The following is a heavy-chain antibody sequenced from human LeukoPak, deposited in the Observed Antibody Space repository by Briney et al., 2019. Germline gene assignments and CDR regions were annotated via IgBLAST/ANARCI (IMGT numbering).Heavy chain of an antibody. Sequence: KPSETLSLTCTVSGGSISRYYWTWIRQPPGKGLEWIGYTYYTGATSYNPSLKSRVTISVDTSKKQFSLKLTSVTAADTAVYYCARYGGSGWVIDNWGQGTLVTVSS. CDR1: GGSISRYY. J-gene: IGHJ4*02. CDR2: TYYTGAT. D-gene: IGHD6-19*01. V-gene: IGHV4-59*08. CDR3: ARYGGSGWVIDN.